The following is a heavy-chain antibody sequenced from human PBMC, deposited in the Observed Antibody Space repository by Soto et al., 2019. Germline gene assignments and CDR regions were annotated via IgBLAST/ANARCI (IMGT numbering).Heavy chain of an antibody. V-gene: IGHV1-69*01. CDR1: SDTFNKYA. CDR3: ARGETYLGV. Sequence: QVQLVQSWAEVKKPGSSVKVSCKTSSDTFNKYAFNWVRQAPGQGLEWMGWIIPIFSSRNYAEKFQGRVTITADDSTSTAYMELRSLRFEDTAVYDCARGETYLGVWGQGTTVTVSS. D-gene: IGHD1-26*01. J-gene: IGHJ6*02. CDR2: IIPIFSSR.